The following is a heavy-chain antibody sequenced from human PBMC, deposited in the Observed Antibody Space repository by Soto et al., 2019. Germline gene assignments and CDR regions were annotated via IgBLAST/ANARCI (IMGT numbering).Heavy chain of an antibody. CDR2: TYYRSKWYN. J-gene: IGHJ3*02. CDR1: GDSVSSNSAA. Sequence: SQTLSLTCAISGDSVSSNSAAWNWIRQSPSRGLEWLGRTYYRSKWYNDYAVSVKSRITINPDTSKNQFSLQLNSVTPEDTAVYYWARESSTTHVRCRSTSCSQDFDIWGQGTMVTVSS. V-gene: IGHV6-1*01. D-gene: IGHD2-2*01. CDR3: ARESSTTHVRCRSTSCSQDFDI.